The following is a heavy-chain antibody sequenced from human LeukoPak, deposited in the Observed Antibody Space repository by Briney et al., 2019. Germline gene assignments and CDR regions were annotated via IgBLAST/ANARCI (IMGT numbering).Heavy chain of an antibody. CDR3: AKDETHSSGWAPFDS. CDR2: IRYDGSNK. D-gene: IGHD6-19*01. J-gene: IGHJ4*02. V-gene: IGHV3-30*02. CDR1: GFTFSSYG. Sequence: PGGFLRLSCAASGFTFSSYGMHWVRQAPGKGLEWVAFIRYDGSNKYYADSVKGRFTISRDNARNTLFLQMNSLRVEDTAVYYCAKDETHSSGWAPFDSWGQGTLVIVSS.